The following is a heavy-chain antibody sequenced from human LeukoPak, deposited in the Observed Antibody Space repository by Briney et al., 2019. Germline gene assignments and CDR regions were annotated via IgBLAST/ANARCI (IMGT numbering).Heavy chain of an antibody. V-gene: IGHV5-51*01. CDR2: IYPGDSDT. CDR1: GYSFTSYW. CDR3: ARESGSPDPGMYNWFDP. J-gene: IGHJ5*02. Sequence: HGESLKISCKGSGYSFTSYWIGWVRQMPGKGLEWMGIIYPGDSDTRYSPSFQGQVTISADKSISTAYLQWSSLKASDTAMYYCARESGSPDPGMYNWFDPWGQGTLVTVSS. D-gene: IGHD1-26*01.